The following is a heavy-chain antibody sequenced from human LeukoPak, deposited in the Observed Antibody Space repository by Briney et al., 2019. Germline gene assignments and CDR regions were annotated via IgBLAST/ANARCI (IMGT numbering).Heavy chain of an antibody. J-gene: IGHJ4*02. CDR2: ISYSGST. Sequence: PSETLSLTCAVSGGSITSYFWSWVRQPPGEGLEWISYISYSGSTTYNPSLQSRVIISVDASKNQFSLKLRSVTAADTAVYYCAGEDYGGYRFDCWGQGTVVTVSS. CDR3: AGEDYGGYRFDC. D-gene: IGHD4-23*01. CDR1: GGSITSYF. V-gene: IGHV4-59*01.